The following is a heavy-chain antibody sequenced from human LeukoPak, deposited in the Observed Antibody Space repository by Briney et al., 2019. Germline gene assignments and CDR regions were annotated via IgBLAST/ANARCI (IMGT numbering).Heavy chain of an antibody. CDR3: ARVGHYYGSGSSYTYYYYYMDV. CDR1: GYTFTSYD. CDR2: MNPNNGNK. D-gene: IGHD3-10*01. Sequence: VASVKVSCKASGYTFTSYDINWVRQAPGQGLEWMAWMNPNNGNKAYVEKFQGRVTITRNTSINTAYMQLSSLRSEDTALYYCARVGHYYGSGSSYTYYYYYMDVWGKGTAVTVSS. J-gene: IGHJ6*03. V-gene: IGHV1-8*03.